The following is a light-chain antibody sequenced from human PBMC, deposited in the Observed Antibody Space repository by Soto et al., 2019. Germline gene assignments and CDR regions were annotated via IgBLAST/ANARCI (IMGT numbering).Light chain of an antibody. V-gene: IGKV3-20*01. J-gene: IGKJ5*01. CDR2: GAS. Sequence: VLTQSPGTLSLSPGESATLSCRDSQSVSSRYLAWYQQKPGQAPRLLIYGASSRATGIPDRFSGRGSGTDFSLTISRLEPEDYAIYYCQQYGTSPPITFGQGTRLEIK. CDR3: QQYGTSPPIT. CDR1: QSVSSRY.